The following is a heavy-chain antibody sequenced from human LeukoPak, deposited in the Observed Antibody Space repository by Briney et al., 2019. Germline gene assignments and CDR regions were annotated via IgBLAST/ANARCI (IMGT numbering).Heavy chain of an antibody. CDR2: IYDSGST. CDR1: GGSISSSSYC. J-gene: IGHJ6*03. D-gene: IGHD6-6*01. Sequence: SESLSLTCTVSGGSISSSSYCWGWIRQPPGKGLEWFGSIYDSGSTYYNPSLDSPVTISVDTSQNHFYLTLRSVTAADTAVYYCARHLSRSSGRYYYYYMDVWGKGTTVTVS. V-gene: IGHV4-39*01. CDR3: ARHLSRSSGRYYYYYMDV.